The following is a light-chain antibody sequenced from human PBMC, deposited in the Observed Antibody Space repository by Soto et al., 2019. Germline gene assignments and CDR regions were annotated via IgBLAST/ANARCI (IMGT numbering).Light chain of an antibody. J-gene: IGKJ1*01. Sequence: EIVMTQSPAIRSVSPGDRATLSFRASQSVSTNLAWFQQKPGQTPRLLFNGASTRATGIPARFTGSGSGTEFILTISSLQSEDFAVYYCQQYDIWPPTFGQGTKVDIK. CDR2: GAS. CDR3: QQYDIWPPT. V-gene: IGKV3-15*01. CDR1: QSVSTN.